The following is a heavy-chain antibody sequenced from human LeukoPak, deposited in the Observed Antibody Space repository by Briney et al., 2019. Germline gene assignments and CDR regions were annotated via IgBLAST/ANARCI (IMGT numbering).Heavy chain of an antibody. V-gene: IGHV4-59*03. CDR3: VGTKGWLAFDI. Sequence: SETLSLTCTVSGGSISSYHWSWIRQPPGKGLEWIGYIYYSGSTNYNPSLKSRVTISIDTSKNQFSLKLTSVTAADTAVYYCVGTKGWLAFDIWGQGTIVTVSS. J-gene: IGHJ3*02. CDR1: GGSISSYH. D-gene: IGHD2-8*01. CDR2: IYYSGST.